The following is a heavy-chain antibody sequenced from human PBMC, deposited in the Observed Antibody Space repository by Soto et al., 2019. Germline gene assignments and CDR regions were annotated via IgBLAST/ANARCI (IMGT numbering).Heavy chain of an antibody. CDR2: IHHSGST. CDR1: SASILSMNW. V-gene: IGHV4-4*02. Sequence: SETLSLTSAIYSASILSMNWWSEVRHPPGKGLEWIGEIHHSGSTNYNPSLMSRVTISVDKSKNQFSLKRTSVTAADTAVYYCARYDYGSGDDYNIDYWGQGTLVTVS. J-gene: IGHJ4*02. D-gene: IGHD3-10*01. CDR3: ARYDYGSGDDYNIDY.